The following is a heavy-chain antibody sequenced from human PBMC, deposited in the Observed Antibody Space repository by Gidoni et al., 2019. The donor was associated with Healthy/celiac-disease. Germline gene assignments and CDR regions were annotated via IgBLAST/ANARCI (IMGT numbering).Heavy chain of an antibody. CDR3: ARGANYDFWKGNYGMDV. V-gene: IGHV1-18*01. CDR1: GYTFTSYG. Sequence: QVQLVQSGAEVKKPGASVKVSCKASGYTFTSYGISWVRQAPGQGLEWMGWISAYNGNTNYAQKLQGRVTMTTDKFTSTAYMELRSLRSDDTAVYYCARGANYDFWKGNYGMDVWGQGTTVTVSS. CDR2: ISAYNGNT. D-gene: IGHD3-3*01. J-gene: IGHJ6*02.